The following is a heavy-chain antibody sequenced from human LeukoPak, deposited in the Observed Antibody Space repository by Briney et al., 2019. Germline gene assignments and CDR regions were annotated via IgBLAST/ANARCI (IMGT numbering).Heavy chain of an antibody. CDR2: FYYSGFT. V-gene: IGHV4-39*01. J-gene: IGHJ4*02. CDR3: ARLKVGTTHPDY. Sequence: PSETLSLTCSVSDDSISRSSYYWGWIRQPPGKGLEWIGTFYYSGFTCYNPSLKNRVTISVDTSKNQFSLKLSSVTAEDTAVYYCARLKVGTTHPDYWGQGTLVTVSS. D-gene: IGHD1-26*01. CDR1: DDSISRSSYY.